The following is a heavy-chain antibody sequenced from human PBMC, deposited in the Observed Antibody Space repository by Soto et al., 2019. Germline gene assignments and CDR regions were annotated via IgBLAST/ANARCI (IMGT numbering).Heavy chain of an antibody. CDR2: MNPNSGNT. V-gene: IGHV1-8*01. J-gene: IGHJ5*02. D-gene: IGHD5-12*01. Sequence: ASVKVSCKASGYTFTSYDINWVRQATGQGLEWMGWMNPNSGNTGYAQKLQGRVTMTRNTPISTAYMELSSLRSEDTAVYYCARGLRIVATGAWFDPWGQGTLVTVSS. CDR3: ARGLRIVATGAWFDP. CDR1: GYTFTSYD.